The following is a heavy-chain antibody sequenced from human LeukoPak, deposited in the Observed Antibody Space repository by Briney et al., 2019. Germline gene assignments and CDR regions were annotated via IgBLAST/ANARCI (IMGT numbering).Heavy chain of an antibody. CDR1: GGSISSYY. CDR2: IYYSGST. Sequence: SETLSLTCTVPGGSISSYYWSWIRQPPGKGLEWIGYIYYSGSTNYNPSLKSRVTISVDTSKNQFSLKLSSVTAADTAVYYCARQVLAVAGLDYWGQGTLVTVSS. J-gene: IGHJ4*02. CDR3: ARQVLAVAGLDY. V-gene: IGHV4-59*08. D-gene: IGHD6-19*01.